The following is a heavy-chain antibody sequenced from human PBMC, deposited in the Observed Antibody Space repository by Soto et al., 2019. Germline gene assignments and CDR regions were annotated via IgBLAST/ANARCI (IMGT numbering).Heavy chain of an antibody. CDR3: AKSAYTYCSGGSCYIDY. CDR1: GFTFSSYA. D-gene: IGHD2-15*01. CDR2: ISGSGGST. Sequence: EVQLLESGGGLVQPGGSLRLSCAASGFTFSSYAMSWVRQAPGKGLEWVSAISGSGGSTYYADSVKGRFTISRDNSKNTLHLQMNSLRAEDTAVYYCAKSAYTYCSGGSCYIDYWGQGTLVTVSS. V-gene: IGHV3-23*01. J-gene: IGHJ4*02.